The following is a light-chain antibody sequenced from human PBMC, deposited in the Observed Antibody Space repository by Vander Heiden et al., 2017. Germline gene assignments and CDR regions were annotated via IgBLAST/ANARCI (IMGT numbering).Light chain of an antibody. CDR2: LGS. CDR1: QSLLYRVGYNY. J-gene: IGKJ1*01. Sequence: VLTQSPLFLPVTPGESASISCRSSQSLLYRVGYNYLDWYLQKPGQSPQLLIYLGSSRASGVPERFTGSGSGTDFALKITRVEVEDVGIYYCMQPLQNPRTFGQGTKVEI. CDR3: MQPLQNPRT. V-gene: IGKV2-28*01.